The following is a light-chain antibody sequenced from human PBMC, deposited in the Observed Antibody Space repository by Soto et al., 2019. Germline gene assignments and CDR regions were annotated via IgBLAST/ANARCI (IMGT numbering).Light chain of an antibody. J-gene: IGLJ1*01. V-gene: IGLV1-44*01. Sequence: QSVLTQPPSASGTPGQSVTISCSGSSSNIGSNTVNWYQQLPGTAPKLLIYNNNQRPSGVPVLFSGSKFGTSASLAISGLQSEDEADYYCAAWDDSLNGLVFGTGTQVPVL. CDR1: SSNIGSNT. CDR3: AAWDDSLNGLV. CDR2: NNN.